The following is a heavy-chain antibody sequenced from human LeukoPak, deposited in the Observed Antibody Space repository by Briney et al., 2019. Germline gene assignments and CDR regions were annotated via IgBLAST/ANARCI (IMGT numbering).Heavy chain of an antibody. Sequence: SETLSLTCTVSGGSISSDYWSWVRQPPGKELEWIGHIYNSGRTNYNPSLKSRVTMSVDTSKNHFSLKLSSVTAADTALYYCVRHEEDSGGWYGLGYWGQGTLVTVSS. J-gene: IGHJ4*02. CDR1: GGSISSDY. V-gene: IGHV4-59*08. D-gene: IGHD6-13*01. CDR2: IYNSGRT. CDR3: VRHEEDSGGWYGLGY.